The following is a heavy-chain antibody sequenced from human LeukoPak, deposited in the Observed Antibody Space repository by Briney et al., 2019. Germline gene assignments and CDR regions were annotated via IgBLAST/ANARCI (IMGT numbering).Heavy chain of an antibody. J-gene: IGHJ4*02. D-gene: IGHD2-21*02. Sequence: SVKVSCKAPGGTFSSYAISWVRQAPGQGLEWMGGIIPIFGTANYARKFQGRVTITTDESTSTAYMELSSLRSEDTAVYYCARAFISFVVVTAFDYWGQGTLVTVSS. CDR1: GGTFSSYA. CDR3: ARAFISFVVVTAFDY. V-gene: IGHV1-69*05. CDR2: IIPIFGTA.